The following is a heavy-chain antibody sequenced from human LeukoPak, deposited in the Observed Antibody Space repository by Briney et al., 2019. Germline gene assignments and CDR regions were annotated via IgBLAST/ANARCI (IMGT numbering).Heavy chain of an antibody. CDR3: AKDVENFWSGYLDY. CDR1: GFTFSSYG. V-gene: IGHV3-33*06. CDR2: IWYDGSNK. J-gene: IGHJ4*02. D-gene: IGHD3-3*01. Sequence: PGRSLRLSCAASGFTFSSYGMHWVRQAPGKGLEWVGVIWYDGSNKYYADSVKGRFTISRDNSKNTLYLQMNSLRAEDTAVYYCAKDVENFWSGYLDYWGQGTLVTVSS.